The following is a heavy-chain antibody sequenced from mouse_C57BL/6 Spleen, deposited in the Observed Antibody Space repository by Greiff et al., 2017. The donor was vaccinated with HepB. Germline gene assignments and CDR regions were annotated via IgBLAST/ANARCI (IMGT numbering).Heavy chain of an antibody. Sequence: DVMLVESGGGLVKPGGSLKLSCAASGFTFSSYAMSWVRQTPEKRLEWVATISDGGSYTYYPDNVKGRFTISRDNAKNNLYLQMSHLKSEDTAMYYWARDQNDYDGAMDYWGQGTSVTVSS. J-gene: IGHJ4*01. CDR3: ARDQNDYDGAMDY. CDR1: GFTFSSYA. D-gene: IGHD2-4*01. V-gene: IGHV5-4*01. CDR2: ISDGGSYT.